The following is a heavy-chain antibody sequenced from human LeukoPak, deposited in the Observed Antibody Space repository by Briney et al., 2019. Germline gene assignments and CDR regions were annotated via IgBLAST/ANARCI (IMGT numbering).Heavy chain of an antibody. Sequence: PGGSLRLSCAASGFTFSSYAMSWVRQAPGKGLEWVSAISGSGGSTYYADSVKGRFTISRDNAKNSLYLQMNSLRAEDTAVYYCARLGRITMVRGVISRQYAFDIWGQGTMVTVSS. CDR2: ISGSGGST. J-gene: IGHJ3*02. V-gene: IGHV3-23*01. D-gene: IGHD3-10*01. CDR1: GFTFSSYA. CDR3: ARLGRITMVRGVISRQYAFDI.